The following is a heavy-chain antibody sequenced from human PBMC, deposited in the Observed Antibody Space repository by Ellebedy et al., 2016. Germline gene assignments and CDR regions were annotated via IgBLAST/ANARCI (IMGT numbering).Heavy chain of an antibody. CDR3: ARLLPSAPYTFEH. CDR2: IYYTGNT. Sequence: SETLSLTCSVSGGSISSGGFYWSWVRQHPGKGLEWIGYIYYTGNTYYNPSLKSRVTFAVDTSQNQFSLRLTSVTAADSAVYYCARLLPSAPYTFEHWGQGALVTVSS. J-gene: IGHJ4*02. D-gene: IGHD1-26*01. V-gene: IGHV4-31*03. CDR1: GGSISSGGFY.